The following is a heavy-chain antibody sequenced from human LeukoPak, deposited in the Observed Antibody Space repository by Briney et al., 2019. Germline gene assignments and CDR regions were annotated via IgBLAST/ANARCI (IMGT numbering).Heavy chain of an antibody. CDR2: IYYSGST. J-gene: IGHJ4*02. CDR1: GYSISSSNW. CDR3: ARALFGSGSYFSFGY. V-gene: IGHV4-28*03. D-gene: IGHD3-10*01. Sequence: PSETLSLTCAVSGYSISSSNWWGWIRQPPVKGLEWIGYIYYSGSTNYNPSLKSRVTISIDTSKNQFSLKLSSVTAAGTAVYYCARALFGSGSYFSFGYWGQGTLVTVSS.